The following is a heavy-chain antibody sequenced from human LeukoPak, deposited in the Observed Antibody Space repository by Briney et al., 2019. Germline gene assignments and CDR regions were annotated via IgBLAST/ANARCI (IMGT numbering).Heavy chain of an antibody. V-gene: IGHV3-23*01. Sequence: GGSLRLSCAASGFTFSSYAMSWVRQAPGKGLEWVSAISGSGGSTYYADSVTGRFTISRDNSKNTLYLQMNSLRAEDTAVYYCAKEGKAGIAAAGTVDYWGQGTLVTVSS. J-gene: IGHJ4*02. CDR2: ISGSGGST. CDR1: GFTFSSYA. D-gene: IGHD6-13*01. CDR3: AKEGKAGIAAAGTVDY.